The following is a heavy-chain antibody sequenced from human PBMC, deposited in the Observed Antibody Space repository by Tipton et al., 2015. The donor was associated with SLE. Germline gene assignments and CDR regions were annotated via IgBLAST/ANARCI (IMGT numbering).Heavy chain of an antibody. Sequence: QLVQSGAEVKKPGESLKFSCKASGYSFTDFWIGWVRQMPGKGLEWLGILHPGDSKTRYNPSFQGQVTMSADKSINTAYLQWSSLKASDTAMYFCARLSPLSVNTLDYWGQGTLLTVSS. J-gene: IGHJ4*02. V-gene: IGHV5-51*01. CDR1: GYSFTDFW. D-gene: IGHD3-16*02. CDR3: ARLSPLSVNTLDY. CDR2: LHPGDSKT.